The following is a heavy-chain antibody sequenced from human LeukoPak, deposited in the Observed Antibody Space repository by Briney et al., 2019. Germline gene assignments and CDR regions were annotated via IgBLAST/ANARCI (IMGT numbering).Heavy chain of an antibody. V-gene: IGHV3-49*04. Sequence: GGSLRLSCAASGFTFSSYEMTWVRQAPGKGLEWVGFIRSKDYGGTTDYAASVKGRFIISRDDSKSIAYLQMDSLKTEDTAVYYCTRDRWGGDYISRGMDVWGKGTTVTISS. CDR3: TRDRWGGDYISRGMDV. J-gene: IGHJ6*04. CDR1: GFTFSSYE. CDR2: IRSKDYGGTT. D-gene: IGHD4-17*01.